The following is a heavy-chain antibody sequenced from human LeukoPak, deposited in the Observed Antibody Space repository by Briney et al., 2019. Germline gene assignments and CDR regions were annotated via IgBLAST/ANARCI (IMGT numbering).Heavy chain of an antibody. CDR2: IYHSGST. V-gene: IGHV4-30-2*01. D-gene: IGHD2-2*01. CDR3: ARHVGGPVGYCSSTSCPPFDY. CDR1: GGSISSGGYY. J-gene: IGHJ4*02. Sequence: SQTLSLTCTVSGGSISSGGYYWSWIRQPPAKGLEWIWYIYHSGSTYYNPSLKSRVTISVDRSKNQFSLKLSSVTAADTAVYYCARHVGGPVGYCSSTSCPPFDYWGQGTLVTVSS.